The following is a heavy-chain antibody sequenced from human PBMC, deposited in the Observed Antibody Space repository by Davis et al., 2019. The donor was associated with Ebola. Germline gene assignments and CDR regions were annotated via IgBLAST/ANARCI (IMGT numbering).Heavy chain of an antibody. V-gene: IGHV4-39*01. CDR1: GGSISSSSYY. Sequence: SETLSLTCTVSGGSISSSSYYWGWIRQPPGKGLEWIGSIYYSGSTYYNPSLKSRVTISVDTSKNQFSLKLSSVTAADTAVYYCARHGIGGYDRPHYFDYWGQGTLVTVPS. J-gene: IGHJ4*02. D-gene: IGHD5-12*01. CDR3: ARHGIGGYDRPHYFDY. CDR2: IYYSGST.